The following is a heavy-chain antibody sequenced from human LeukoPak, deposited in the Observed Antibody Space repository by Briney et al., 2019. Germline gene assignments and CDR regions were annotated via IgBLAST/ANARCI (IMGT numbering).Heavy chain of an antibody. CDR1: GFTFSSYG. D-gene: IGHD3-16*02. Sequence: GGSLRLSCAASGFTFSSYGMHWVRQAPGKGLEWVAFIRYDGSNKYYADSVKGRFTISRDNSKNTLYLQMNSLRAEDTAVYYCAKGLQGRSGELSVDYWGQGTLVTVSS. J-gene: IGHJ4*02. CDR2: IRYDGSNK. CDR3: AKGLQGRSGELSVDY. V-gene: IGHV3-30*02.